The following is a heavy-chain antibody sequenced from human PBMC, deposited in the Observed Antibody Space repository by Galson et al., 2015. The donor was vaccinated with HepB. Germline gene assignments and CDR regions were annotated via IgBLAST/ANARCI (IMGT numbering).Heavy chain of an antibody. V-gene: IGHV1-69*13. D-gene: IGHD1-26*01. CDR1: GGTFSDYG. CDR3: ARGGVLGATTYSDY. J-gene: IGHJ4*02. CDR2: IIPIFDTT. Sequence: SVKVSCKVSGGTFSDYGLSWVRQAPGQGLEWMGEIIPIFDTTNYAQNFQGRITITADESASTAYMELSSLTSEDTAVYYCARGGVLGATTYSDYWGQGTLVTVSS.